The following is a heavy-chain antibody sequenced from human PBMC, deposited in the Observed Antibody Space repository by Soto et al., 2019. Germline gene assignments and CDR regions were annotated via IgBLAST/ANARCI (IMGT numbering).Heavy chain of an antibody. CDR1: CGSIIYNSYY. CDR3: VRLVVVAPVANA. D-gene: IGHD2-2*01. CDR2: IFYTGTT. V-gene: IGHV4-39*02. J-gene: IGHJ5*02. Sequence: SETLSLTCSFSCGSIIYNSYYWGWIRQPPGKGLEWVGGIFYTGTTYYSPSLKDRVTISVDTSKNSFSLNLTSVTAADTAVYFCVRLVVVAPVANAWGQGTLVTVSS.